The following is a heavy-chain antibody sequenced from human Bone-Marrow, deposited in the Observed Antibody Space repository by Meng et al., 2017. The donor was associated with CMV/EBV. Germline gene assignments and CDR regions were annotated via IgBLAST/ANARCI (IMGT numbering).Heavy chain of an antibody. CDR1: GFTFSSYA. V-gene: IGHV3-30*04. Sequence: GGSLRLSCAASGFTFSSYAMHWVRQAPGKGLEWVAVISYDGSNKYYADSVKGRFTISRDNSKNTLYLQMNSLRAEDTAVYYCARNSGLLQFLEGLSIYGDYQFDYWGQGTMVTVSS. CDR3: ARNSGLLQFLEGLSIYGDYQFDY. D-gene: IGHD3-3*01. CDR2: ISYDGSNK. J-gene: IGHJ4*01.